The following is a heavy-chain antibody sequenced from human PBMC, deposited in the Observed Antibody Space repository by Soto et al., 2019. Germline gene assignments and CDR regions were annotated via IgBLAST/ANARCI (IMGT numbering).Heavy chain of an antibody. V-gene: IGHV3-23*01. J-gene: IGHJ5*02. CDR2: ISESSSST. Sequence: EVQLLESGGGLVQPGGSLRLSCAASGLTFSRHAMAWVRQAPGKGLEWLSSISESSSSTYYADSVKGRFTISKDNSKNMLYLQMNSLSEEDTAVYYCAKKPSGYGSWGQGTLVTVSS. CDR1: GLTFSRHA. D-gene: IGHD6-25*01. CDR3: AKKPSGYGS.